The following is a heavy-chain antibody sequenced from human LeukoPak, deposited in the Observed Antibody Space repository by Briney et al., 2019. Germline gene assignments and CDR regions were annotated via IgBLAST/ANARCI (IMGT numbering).Heavy chain of an antibody. D-gene: IGHD2-21*02. Sequence: GGSLRLSCAASGFTFSSYSMNWVRQAPGKGLEWVGRIRNKANSYATEYAASVKGRFTISRDDSKNSLYLQMNSLKTEDTAVYYCTRVVVTAIPSKYIDYWGQGTLVTVSS. CDR1: GFTFSSYS. CDR3: TRVVVTAIPSKYIDY. CDR2: IRNKANSYAT. J-gene: IGHJ4*02. V-gene: IGHV3-72*01.